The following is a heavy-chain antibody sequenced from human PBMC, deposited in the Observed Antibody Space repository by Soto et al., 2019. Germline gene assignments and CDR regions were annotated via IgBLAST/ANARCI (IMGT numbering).Heavy chain of an antibody. V-gene: IGHV1-46*03. Sequence: QVQLVQSGAELKEPGASVKISCKTSGYTFTSFNIHYMRQARGQGLEWMGIIYGSGGRTIYAEKFQGRVTMTRDTSTSTVYMELSSLGSEDTAVYYCVREPPNGYQFDYWGQGTLVTVSS. CDR1: GYTFTSFN. CDR3: VREPPNGYQFDY. CDR2: IYGSGGRT. D-gene: IGHD2-8*01. J-gene: IGHJ4*02.